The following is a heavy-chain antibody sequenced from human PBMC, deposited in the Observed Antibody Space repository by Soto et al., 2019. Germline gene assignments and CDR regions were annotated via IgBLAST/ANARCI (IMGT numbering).Heavy chain of an antibody. V-gene: IGHV4-34*01. Sequence: QVQLQQWGAGLLKPSETLSLTCAVYGGSFSGYYWGWIRQPPGKGLEWIGEINHIGSTNYNPSLKSRVTISVDTSKNQFSLKLSSVTAADTAVYYCARGRWELEYFQHWGQGTLVTVSS. D-gene: IGHD1-26*01. J-gene: IGHJ1*01. CDR1: GGSFSGYY. CDR2: INHIGST. CDR3: ARGRWELEYFQH.